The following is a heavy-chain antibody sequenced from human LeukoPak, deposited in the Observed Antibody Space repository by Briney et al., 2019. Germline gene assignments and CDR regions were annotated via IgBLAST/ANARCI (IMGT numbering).Heavy chain of an antibody. CDR2: INPNSGGT. J-gene: IGHJ6*03. V-gene: IGHV1-2*02. CDR1: GYTFTGYY. CDR3: ARQSPLAYYMDV. Sequence: ASVKVSCKASGYTFTGYYMHWVRQAPGQGLELMGWINPNSGGTNYAQKFQGRVTMTRDTSISTAYMELSRLRSDDTAVYYCARQSPLAYYMDVWGKGTTVTVSS.